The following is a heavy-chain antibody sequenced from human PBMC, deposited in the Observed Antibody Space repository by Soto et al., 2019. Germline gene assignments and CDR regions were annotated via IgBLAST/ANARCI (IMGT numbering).Heavy chain of an antibody. J-gene: IGHJ4*02. CDR2: IYYSGTT. CDR3: ARQPCSSTSCDKKGDFDY. V-gene: IGHV4-59*08. Sequence: SETLSLTCTVSGGSISSYYWNWIRQPPGKGLEWIGYIYYSGTTNYNPSLKSRVTISVDSSKNQFSLKLSSVTAADTAVYYCARQPCSSTSCDKKGDFDYWGQGTLVTVSP. CDR1: GGSISSYY. D-gene: IGHD2-2*01.